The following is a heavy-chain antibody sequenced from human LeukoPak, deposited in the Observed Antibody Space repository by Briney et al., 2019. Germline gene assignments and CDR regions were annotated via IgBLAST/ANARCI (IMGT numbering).Heavy chain of an antibody. Sequence: GGSLRLSCAASGFTVSSNYMSWVRPAPGKGLEWVSVIYSGGSTYYADSVKGRFTISRDNSKNTLYLQMNSLRAEDTAVYYCARPAVSGWSLDYWGQGTLVTVSS. CDR2: IYSGGST. D-gene: IGHD6-19*01. J-gene: IGHJ4*02. CDR1: GFTVSSNY. CDR3: ARPAVSGWSLDY. V-gene: IGHV3-53*01.